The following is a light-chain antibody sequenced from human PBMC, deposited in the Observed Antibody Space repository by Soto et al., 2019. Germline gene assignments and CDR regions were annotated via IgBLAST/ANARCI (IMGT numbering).Light chain of an antibody. V-gene: IGLV2-14*01. Sequence: QSALTQPASVSGSPGQSITISCTGTSSDVGSYNYVSWYQQHPGKAPKLMIFDVSTRPSGVSNRFSGSKSGNTASLTISGLQAEDEADYYCSSYTTTSSRVFGTGT. CDR2: DVS. J-gene: IGLJ1*01. CDR1: SSDVGSYNY. CDR3: SSYTTTSSRV.